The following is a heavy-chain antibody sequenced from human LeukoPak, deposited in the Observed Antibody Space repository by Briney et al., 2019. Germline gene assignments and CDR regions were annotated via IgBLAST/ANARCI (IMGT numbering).Heavy chain of an antibody. Sequence: KPSETLSLTCTVSGGSISSYYWSWIRQPPGKGLEWIGYIYYSGSTNHNPSLKRRITISVDPSKNQFSLMLSPATAADAAVYYCAKRRGDLLSHMSFVAFDIWGQGTMVTVSS. V-gene: IGHV4-59*01. CDR3: AKRRGDLLSHMSFVAFDI. CDR1: GGSISSYY. CDR2: IYYSGST. D-gene: IGHD2/OR15-2a*01. J-gene: IGHJ3*02.